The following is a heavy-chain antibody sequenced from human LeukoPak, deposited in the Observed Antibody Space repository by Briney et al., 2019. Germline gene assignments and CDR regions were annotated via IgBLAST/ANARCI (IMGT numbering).Heavy chain of an antibody. D-gene: IGHD2-2*01. CDR2: ISYDGSNK. Sequence: PGGSLRLSCAASGFTFSSYGMHWVRQAPGKGLEWVAVISYDGSNKYYADSVKGRFTISRDNSKNTLYLQMNSLRAEDTAVYYCAAGPAAPDYRGQGTLVTVSS. V-gene: IGHV3-30*03. CDR1: GFTFSSYG. CDR3: AAGPAAPDY. J-gene: IGHJ4*02.